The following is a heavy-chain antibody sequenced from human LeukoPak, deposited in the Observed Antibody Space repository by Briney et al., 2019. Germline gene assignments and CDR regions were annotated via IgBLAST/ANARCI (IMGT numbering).Heavy chain of an antibody. CDR1: GYTFTGYY. J-gene: IGHJ6*03. Sequence: VASVKVSCKASGYTFTGYYMHWVRQAPGQGLEWMGWINPNSGNTGYAQKFQGRVTMTRNTSISTAYMELSSLRSEDTAVYYCARGVTGYDSTRPYYYYYMDVWGKGTTVTVSS. D-gene: IGHD3-22*01. CDR3: ARGVTGYDSTRPYYYYYMDV. CDR2: INPNSGNT. V-gene: IGHV1-8*02.